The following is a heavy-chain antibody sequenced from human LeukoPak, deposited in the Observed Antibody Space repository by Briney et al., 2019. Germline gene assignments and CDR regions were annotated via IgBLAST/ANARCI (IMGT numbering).Heavy chain of an antibody. D-gene: IGHD3-3*01. Sequence: GGSLRLSCAASGFTVSSNYMSWVRQAPGKGLEWVSVIYSGGSTYYADSVKGRFTISRDNSKNTLYLQMNSLRAEDTAVYYCARGRPYYDFWSGYYTGWFDPWGQGTLVTVSS. V-gene: IGHV3-53*01. CDR1: GFTVSSNY. J-gene: IGHJ5*02. CDR2: IYSGGST. CDR3: ARGRPYYDFWSGYYTGWFDP.